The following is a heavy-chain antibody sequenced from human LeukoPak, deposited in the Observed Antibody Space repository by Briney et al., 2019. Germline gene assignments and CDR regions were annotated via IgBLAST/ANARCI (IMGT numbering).Heavy chain of an antibody. CDR2: IYSGGST. Sequence: GGSLRLSCAASGFTVSSNYMSWVRQAPGKGLEWVSVIYSGGSTYYADSVKGRFTISRDNSKNTLYLQMNSLRAEDTAVYYCARDRTGYSYGPFDYWGQGTLVTVSS. CDR3: ARDRTGYSYGPFDY. V-gene: IGHV3-53*01. CDR1: GFTVSSNY. J-gene: IGHJ4*02. D-gene: IGHD5-18*01.